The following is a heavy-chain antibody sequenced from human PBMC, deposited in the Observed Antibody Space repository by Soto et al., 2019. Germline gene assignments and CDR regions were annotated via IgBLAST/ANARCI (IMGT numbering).Heavy chain of an antibody. V-gene: IGHV2-5*01. CDR3: AHSDGGYEIIYFDF. CDR1: GFSFTTAGVA. J-gene: IGHJ4*02. Sequence: QITLQESGPTLVKPTQPLTLTCTFSGFSFTTAGVAVGWIRPTPGGALEWLTLIYYNDDRRFSPSLKTRLTITGDTSKNQVVLSLTNVDPGDTATYFCAHSDGGYEIIYFDFWGQGIPVTVSS. CDR2: IYYNDDR. D-gene: IGHD5-12*01.